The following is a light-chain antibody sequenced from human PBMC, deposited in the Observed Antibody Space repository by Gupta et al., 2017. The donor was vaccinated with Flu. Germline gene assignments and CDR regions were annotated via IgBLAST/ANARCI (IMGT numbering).Light chain of an antibody. Sequence: PSFLSASVGDRVTITCRASQGISSHLAWYHHEPGKAPKLLIYVASTLQSGVPSRFSGSGSGTEFTLTISSLQPEDFATYYCQQLNSFPYTFGQGTKLEIK. V-gene: IGKV1-9*01. CDR3: QQLNSFPYT. J-gene: IGKJ2*01. CDR1: QGISSH. CDR2: VAS.